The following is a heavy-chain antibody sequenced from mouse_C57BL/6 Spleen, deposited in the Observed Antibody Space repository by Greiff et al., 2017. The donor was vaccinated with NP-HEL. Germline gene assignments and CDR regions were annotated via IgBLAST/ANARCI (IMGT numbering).Heavy chain of an antibody. D-gene: IGHD2-4*01. CDR1: GYTFTSYW. V-gene: IGHV1-61*01. CDR3: ARGDYDREFAY. CDR2: IYPSDSET. J-gene: IGHJ3*01. Sequence: QVHVKQPGAELVRPGSSVKLSCKASGYTFTSYWMDWVKQRPGQGLEWIGNIYPSDSETHYNQKFKDKATLTVDKSSSTAYMQLSSLTSEDSAVYYCARGDYDREFAYWGQGTLVTVSA.